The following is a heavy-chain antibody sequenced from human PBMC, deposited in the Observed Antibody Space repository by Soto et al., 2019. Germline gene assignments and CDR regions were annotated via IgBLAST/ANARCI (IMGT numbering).Heavy chain of an antibody. CDR1: GFMFSNFW. D-gene: IGHD1-26*01. J-gene: IGHJ4*02. Sequence: GGSLRLSCAGSGFMFSNFWMHLVRQAPGKGLVWVARINTDGSVTSHADSVKGRFTISRDNAKSTLYLQMNSLREEDSAMYYCARQTGLGATNYWGQGTMVTVSS. CDR3: ARQTGLGATNY. CDR2: INTDGSVT. V-gene: IGHV3-74*01.